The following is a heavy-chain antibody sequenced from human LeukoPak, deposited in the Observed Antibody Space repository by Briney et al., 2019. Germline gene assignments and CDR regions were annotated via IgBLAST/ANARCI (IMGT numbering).Heavy chain of an antibody. J-gene: IGHJ4*02. Sequence: SETLSLTCSVSGASISSHYWSWIRQPAGKGLEWIGRVYDSGSANYNPSLKDRVTISLDTSNNQFSLKLGSVTAADTAVYYCAGRARGTYYIDSWGQGTLVTVSS. CDR3: AGRARGTYYIDS. CDR1: GASISSHY. CDR2: VYDSGSA. V-gene: IGHV4-4*07. D-gene: IGHD1-26*01.